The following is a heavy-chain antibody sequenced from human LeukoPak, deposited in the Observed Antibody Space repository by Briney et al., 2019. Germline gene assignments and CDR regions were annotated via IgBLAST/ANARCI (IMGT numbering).Heavy chain of an antibody. D-gene: IGHD2-8*01. CDR3: WRTTNTNYYASLNS. J-gene: IGHJ4*02. CDR2: ISGSNNNT. CDR1: GFTFSNYG. V-gene: IGHV3-23*01. Sequence: PGGSLRLSCAASGFTFSNYGMSWVRQAPGKGLEWVSGISGSNNNTYHADSVKGRFTISRDNSKNTIYLQMNSLRAEGTAIYYCWRTTNTNYYASLNSWGQGTLVTVSS.